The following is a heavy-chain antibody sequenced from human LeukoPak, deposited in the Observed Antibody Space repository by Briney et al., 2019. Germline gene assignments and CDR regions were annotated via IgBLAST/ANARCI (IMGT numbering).Heavy chain of an antibody. Sequence: SSYWMSWIRQPPGKGLEWIGSIYYSGSTYYNPSLKSRVTISVDTSKNQFSLKLSSVTAADTAVYYCARGYYDFWSGYFMTRGYFDYWGQGTLVTVSS. CDR3: ARGYYDFWSGYFMTRGYFDY. V-gene: IGHV4-39*07. CDR2: IYYSGST. CDR1: SSYW. J-gene: IGHJ4*02. D-gene: IGHD3-3*01.